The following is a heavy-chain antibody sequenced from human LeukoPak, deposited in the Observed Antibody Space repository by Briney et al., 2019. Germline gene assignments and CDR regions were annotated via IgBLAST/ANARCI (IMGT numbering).Heavy chain of an antibody. V-gene: IGHV4-30-2*01. CDR3: ARVHCSSTSCYLFDY. D-gene: IGHD2-2*01. J-gene: IGHJ4*02. CDR1: GGSISSGGYY. Sequence: PSQTQSLTCTVSGGSISSGGYYWSWIRQPPGKGLEWIGYIYHSGSTYYNPSLKSRVTISVDRSKNQFSLKLSSVTAADTAVYYCARVHCSSTSCYLFDYWGQGTLVTVSS. CDR2: IYHSGST.